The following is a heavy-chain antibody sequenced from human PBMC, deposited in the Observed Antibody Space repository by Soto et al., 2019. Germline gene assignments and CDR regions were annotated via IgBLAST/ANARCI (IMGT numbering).Heavy chain of an antibody. Sequence: EMQLVESGGGLVQPGGSLRLSCAASGFTFSDSWMNWVRQAPGKGLEWVANIKADGSEKYYVDCVKGRFTISRDNAKNSLYLQVDSLRAEDTAVYYCASPGGVLEPRTGWGQGTLVTVSS. CDR1: GFTFSDSW. J-gene: IGHJ4*02. V-gene: IGHV3-7*05. D-gene: IGHD1-1*01. CDR2: IKADGSEK. CDR3: ASPGGVLEPRTG.